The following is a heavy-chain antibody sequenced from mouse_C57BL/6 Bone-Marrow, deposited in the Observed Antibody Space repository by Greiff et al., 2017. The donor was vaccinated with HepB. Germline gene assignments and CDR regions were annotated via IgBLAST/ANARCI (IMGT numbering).Heavy chain of an antibody. J-gene: IGHJ4*01. Sequence: QVQLQQPGAELVMPGASVKLSCKASGYTFTSYWMHWVKQRPGQGLEWIGEIDPSDSYTNYNQKFKGKSTLTVDKSSSSAYMQLSSLTSGASAVYYCASRTAQATGAMDYWGRGTSVTFSS. V-gene: IGHV1-69*01. D-gene: IGHD3-2*02. CDR2: IDPSDSYT. CDR1: GYTFTSYW. CDR3: ASRTAQATGAMDY.